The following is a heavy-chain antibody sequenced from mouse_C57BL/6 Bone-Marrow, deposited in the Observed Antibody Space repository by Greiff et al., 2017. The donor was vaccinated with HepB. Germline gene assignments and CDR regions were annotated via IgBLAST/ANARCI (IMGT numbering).Heavy chain of an antibody. J-gene: IGHJ2*01. Sequence: VQLQQSGPGLVAPSQSLSITCTVSGFSLTSYAISWVRQPPGKGLEWLGVIWTGGGTNYNSALKSRLSISKDNSKGQVFLKMNSLQTDDTARYYCARMEGRRPLYCFDYWGQGTTLTVSS. D-gene: IGHD6-1*01. CDR1: GFSLTSYA. CDR3: ARMEGRRPLYCFDY. CDR2: IWTGGGT. V-gene: IGHV2-9-1*01.